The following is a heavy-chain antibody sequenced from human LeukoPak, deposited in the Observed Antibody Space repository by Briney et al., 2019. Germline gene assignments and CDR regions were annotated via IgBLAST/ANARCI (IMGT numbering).Heavy chain of an antibody. CDR3: ARDRVTTHSYSYGMDV. Sequence: GASVKVSCKASGYTFTSYGISWVRQAPRQGLEWMGWISAYNGNTNYAQTLQGRVTMTTDTSTSTAYLERRSLRSDDTAVYYCARDRVTTHSYSYGMDVWGQGTTVTVSS. J-gene: IGHJ6*02. D-gene: IGHD4-17*01. CDR1: GYTFTSYG. CDR2: ISAYNGNT. V-gene: IGHV1-18*01.